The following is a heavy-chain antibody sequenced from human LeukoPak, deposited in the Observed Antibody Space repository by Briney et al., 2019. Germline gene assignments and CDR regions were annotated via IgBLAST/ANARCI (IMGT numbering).Heavy chain of an antibody. CDR1: GYTFTSYY. Sequence: GASVKVSCNASGYTFTSYYMHWVRQAPGQGLEWMGIINPSGGSTSYAQKFQGRVTMTRDTSTSTVYMELSSLRSEDTAVYYCARDPSCSSTSCYHDAFDIWGQGTMVTVSS. CDR3: ARDPSCSSTSCYHDAFDI. D-gene: IGHD2-2*01. CDR2: INPSGGST. J-gene: IGHJ3*02. V-gene: IGHV1-46*03.